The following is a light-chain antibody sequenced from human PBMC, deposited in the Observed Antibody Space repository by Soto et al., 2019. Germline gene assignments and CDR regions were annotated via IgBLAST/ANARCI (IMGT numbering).Light chain of an antibody. V-gene: IGLV2-14*01. CDR3: SSYTSSSTLV. CDR1: SSDVGGYNY. Sequence: QSVLTQPASVSGSPGQSITISCTGTSSDVGGYNYVSWYQQHPGKAPKLMIYDVSKRPSGVSNRFSGSKSGNTASLTISGVQAEDEADYYCSSYTSSSTLVVGGGTKLTVL. J-gene: IGLJ2*01. CDR2: DVS.